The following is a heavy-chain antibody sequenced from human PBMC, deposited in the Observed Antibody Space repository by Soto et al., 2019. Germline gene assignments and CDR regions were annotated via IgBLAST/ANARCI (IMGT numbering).Heavy chain of an antibody. Sequence: PGGSLRLSCAASGFTFSDSAIHWVRQASGKGLEWVGRIRTKADTYATAYAASMKGRFTISRDDSKNTAYLQMNSLEPEDTAVYYCTRLEGGSAGGYNYYGMDVWGQGTTVTVSS. D-gene: IGHD6-25*01. CDR3: TRLEGGSAGGYNYYGMDV. CDR1: GFTFSDSA. CDR2: IRTKADTYAT. J-gene: IGHJ6*02. V-gene: IGHV3-73*01.